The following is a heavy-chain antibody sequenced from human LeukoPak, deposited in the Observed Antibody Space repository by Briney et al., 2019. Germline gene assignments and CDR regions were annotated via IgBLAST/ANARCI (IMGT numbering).Heavy chain of an antibody. D-gene: IGHD2-2*01. CDR2: IIPIFGTA. V-gene: IGHV1-69*05. Sequence: ASVKVPCKASGGTFSSYAISWVRQAPGQGLEWMGGIIPIFGTANYAQKFQGRVTITTDESTSTAYMELSSLRSEDTAVYYCAVGAGGCSSTSCYEGPFDYWGQGTLVTVSS. J-gene: IGHJ4*02. CDR1: GGTFSSYA. CDR3: AVGAGGCSSTSCYEGPFDY.